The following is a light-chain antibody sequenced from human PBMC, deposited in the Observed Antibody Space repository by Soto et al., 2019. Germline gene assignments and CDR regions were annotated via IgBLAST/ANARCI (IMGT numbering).Light chain of an antibody. V-gene: IGKV1-12*01. J-gene: IGKJ5*01. CDR3: QQASSFPIT. CDR1: QGSYTW. Sequence: DIQMTQSPSYVSASVGERVTITCRASQGSYTWLAGYQQKPGKATNLLIYTASSLQSGVPSRLSGTGSWTDFTLTINNLQPEDFATYYCQQASSFPITFVHGTRLEI. CDR2: TAS.